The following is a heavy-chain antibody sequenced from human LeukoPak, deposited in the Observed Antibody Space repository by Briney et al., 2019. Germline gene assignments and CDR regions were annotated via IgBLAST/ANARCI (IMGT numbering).Heavy chain of an antibody. Sequence: SVKVSCKASGGTFSSYAISWVRQAPGQGLEWMGGIIPIFGTANYAQKFQGRVTITADKSTSTAYMDLSRLTSDDTAVYYCARDWPGISLHFDLWGRGTLITVSS. CDR3: ARDWPGISLHFDL. J-gene: IGHJ2*01. CDR1: GGTFSSYA. D-gene: IGHD2-15*01. CDR2: IIPIFGTA. V-gene: IGHV1-69*06.